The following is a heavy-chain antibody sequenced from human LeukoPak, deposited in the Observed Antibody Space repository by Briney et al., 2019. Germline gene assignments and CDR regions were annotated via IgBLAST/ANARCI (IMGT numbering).Heavy chain of an antibody. CDR3: ARETTPTSKRTIHTGMAVAATDY. CDR1: GGSISSGSYY. D-gene: IGHD6-19*01. J-gene: IGHJ4*02. Sequence: PSETLSLTCTVSGGSISSGSYYWSWIRQPAGKGLEWIGRIYTSGSTNYNPSLKSRVTISVDTSKNQFSLKLSPVTAADTAVYYCARETTPTSKRTIHTGMAVAATDYWGQGTLVTVSS. CDR2: IYTSGST. V-gene: IGHV4-61*02.